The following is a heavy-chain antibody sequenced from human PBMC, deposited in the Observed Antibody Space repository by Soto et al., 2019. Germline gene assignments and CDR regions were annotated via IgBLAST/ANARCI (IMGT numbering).Heavy chain of an antibody. Sequence: QVHLVQSGAAVREPGASVKVSCKTSGYTFTNYAMHWVHQAPGQRLEWMGWSNADNGDSKYSQRFQGRVTLTWDTSATTNYMELTSLTSGDTAVYYCARDLRGGVYFDYWGQGTLVTVSS. CDR2: SNADNGDS. CDR1: GYTFTNYA. V-gene: IGHV1-3*01. D-gene: IGHD2-8*01. CDR3: ARDLRGGVYFDY. J-gene: IGHJ4*02.